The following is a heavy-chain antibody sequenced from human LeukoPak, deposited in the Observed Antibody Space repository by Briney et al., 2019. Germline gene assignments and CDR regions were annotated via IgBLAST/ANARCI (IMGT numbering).Heavy chain of an antibody. CDR1: GGSFSGYY. CDR2: INHSGST. CDR3: SGSGYQPPFDY. J-gene: IGHJ4*02. Sequence: SETLSLTCAVYGGSFSGYYWSWIRQPPGKGLEWIGEINHSGSTNYNPSLKSRVTISVDTSKNQFSLKLSSVTAADTAVYYCSGSGYQPPFDYWGQGTLVTVSS. V-gene: IGHV4-34*01. D-gene: IGHD2-2*01.